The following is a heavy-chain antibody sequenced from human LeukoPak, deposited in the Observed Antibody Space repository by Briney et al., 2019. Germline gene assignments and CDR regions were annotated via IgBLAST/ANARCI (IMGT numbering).Heavy chain of an antibody. D-gene: IGHD6-19*01. Sequence: SETLSLTCTVSGGSISSYYWSWIRQPPGKGLEWIGYIYYSGSTNYNPSLKSRVTISVDTSKNQFSLKLSSVTAADTAVYYCARALLPYSSGWYGYYYGMNVWGQGTTVTVSS. V-gene: IGHV4-59*01. CDR2: IYYSGST. CDR3: ARALLPYSSGWYGYYYGMNV. CDR1: GGSISSYY. J-gene: IGHJ6*02.